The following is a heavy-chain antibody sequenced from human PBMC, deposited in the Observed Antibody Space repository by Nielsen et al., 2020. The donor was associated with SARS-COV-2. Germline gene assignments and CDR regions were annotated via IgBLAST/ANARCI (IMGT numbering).Heavy chain of an antibody. CDR2: INSDGSST. CDR3: ARIKASGWYPDY. CDR1: AFTFSTYW. D-gene: IGHD6-19*01. V-gene: IGHV3-74*01. Sequence: GESLKISCAASAFTFSTYWMHWVRQAPGKGLVWVSRINSDGSSTSYADSVKGRFTISRDNSKNTLYLQMNSLRAEDTAVYYCARIKASGWYPDYWGQGTLVTVSS. J-gene: IGHJ4*02.